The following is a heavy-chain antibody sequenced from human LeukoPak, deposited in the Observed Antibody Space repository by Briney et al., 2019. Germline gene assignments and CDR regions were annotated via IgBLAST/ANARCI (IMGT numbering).Heavy chain of an antibody. V-gene: IGHV3-11*01. CDR2: ISSSGSTI. J-gene: IGHJ6*03. CDR3: AREPDYYYYYMDV. CDR1: GFTFSDYY. Sequence: GGSLRLSCAASGFTFSDYYMSWIRQAPGKGLEWVSYISSSGSTIYYADSVKGRFTISRDNAKNSLYLQMNSLRAEDTAVYYCAREPDYYYYYMDVRGKGTTVTVSS.